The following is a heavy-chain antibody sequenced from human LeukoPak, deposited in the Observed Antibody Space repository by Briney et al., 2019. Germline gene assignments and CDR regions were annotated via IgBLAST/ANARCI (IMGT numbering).Heavy chain of an antibody. D-gene: IGHD2-15*01. Sequence: SETLSLTCTVSGASISSSSYYWGWIRQPPGKGLEWIGSIYYSGSTYYNPSLKSRVTISVDTSKNQFSLKLSSVTAADTAVYYCARRVGYCSGGSCYDWFDPWGQGTLVTVSS. CDR1: GASISSSSYY. J-gene: IGHJ5*02. CDR2: IYYSGST. V-gene: IGHV4-39*01. CDR3: ARRVGYCSGGSCYDWFDP.